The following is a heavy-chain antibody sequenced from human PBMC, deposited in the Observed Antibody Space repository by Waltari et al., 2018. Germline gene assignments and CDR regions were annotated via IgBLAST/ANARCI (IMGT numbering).Heavy chain of an antibody. Sequence: EVQLVESGGGLIQPGGSLRLSCAASGFTVSSNYMSWVRQAPGKGLEWVSVIYSGGSQYDADSVKGRFTIARDNSKNTLYLQMNSLRAEDTAVYYCARVRGYSGYEDLYYYYGMDVWGQGTTVTVSS. CDR2: IYSGGSQ. CDR1: GFTVSSNY. J-gene: IGHJ6*02. V-gene: IGHV3-53*01. D-gene: IGHD5-12*01. CDR3: ARVRGYSGYEDLYYYYGMDV.